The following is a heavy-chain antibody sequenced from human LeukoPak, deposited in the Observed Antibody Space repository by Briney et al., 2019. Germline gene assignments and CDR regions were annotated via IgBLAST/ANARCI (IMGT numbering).Heavy chain of an antibody. D-gene: IGHD1-14*01. CDR1: GFTFSSYS. CDR3: ARVSEYNWFDP. V-gene: IGHV3-21*01. Sequence: GGSLRLSCAASGFTFSSYSMNWVRQAPGKGLEWVSSISSSSRYIYYADSVKGRFTISRVNAKNSLYLQMNSLRAEDTAAYYCARVSEYNWFDPWGQGTLVTVSS. J-gene: IGHJ5*02. CDR2: ISSSSRYI.